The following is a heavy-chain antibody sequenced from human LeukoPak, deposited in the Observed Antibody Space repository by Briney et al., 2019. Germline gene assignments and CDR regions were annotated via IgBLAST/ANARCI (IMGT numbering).Heavy chain of an antibody. CDR3: AKEKSIAVAGLDAFDI. CDR2: ISGSGGST. Sequence: GGSLRLSCAASGFTFSSYAMSWVRQAPGKGLEWVSAISGSGGSTYYADSVKGRFTISRDNSKNTLYLQMNSLRAEDTAVYYCAKEKSIAVAGLDAFDIWGQGTMVTVSS. J-gene: IGHJ3*02. CDR1: GFTFSSYA. V-gene: IGHV3-23*01. D-gene: IGHD6-19*01.